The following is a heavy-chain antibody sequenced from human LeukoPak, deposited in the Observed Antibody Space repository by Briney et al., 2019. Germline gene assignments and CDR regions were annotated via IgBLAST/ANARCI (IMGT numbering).Heavy chain of an antibody. CDR2: TSFDGSHT. Sequence: GRSLRLSCAASGFTFSSYGMHWVRQAPGKGLEWVAVTSFDGSHTYYADSVKGRFTISRDNSKNTLYLQMNSLRAEDTAVYYCAKERVDWRYFDYWGQGTLVTVSS. V-gene: IGHV3-30*18. D-gene: IGHD3-9*01. CDR1: GFTFSSYG. CDR3: AKERVDWRYFDY. J-gene: IGHJ4*02.